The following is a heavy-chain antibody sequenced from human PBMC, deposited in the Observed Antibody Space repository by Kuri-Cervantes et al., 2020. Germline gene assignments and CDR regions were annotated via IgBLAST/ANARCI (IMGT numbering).Heavy chain of an antibody. J-gene: IGHJ4*02. Sequence: SETLSLTCNVSGASMNRYYWTWIRQPPGKGLEWIGYIYSIGNAFYNPSLKSRVTMSLDTSKNQFSLSLTSVTTADTAVYYCTRTGSNGGWCPFDYWGRGALVTVSS. CDR3: TRTGSNGGWCPFDY. D-gene: IGHD6-19*01. V-gene: IGHV4-59*01. CDR2: IYSIGNA. CDR1: GASMNRYY.